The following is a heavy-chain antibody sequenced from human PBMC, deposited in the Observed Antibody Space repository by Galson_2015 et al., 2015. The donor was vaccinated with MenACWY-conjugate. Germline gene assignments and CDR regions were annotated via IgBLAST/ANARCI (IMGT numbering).Heavy chain of an antibody. CDR1: GYTFTVCG. CDR2: ISTNNGNT. Sequence: SVKVSCKASGYTFTVCGINWVRQAPGQGLEWMGWISTNNGNTAFAQKFQGRVTMTRETSTSTVYMELRSLRSDDTAMYYCARDHLYCNSAGCVGSGTTLEYWGQGTLVTVS. CDR3: ARDHLYCNSAGCVGSGTTLEY. V-gene: IGHV1-18*04. J-gene: IGHJ4*02. D-gene: IGHD2/OR15-2a*01.